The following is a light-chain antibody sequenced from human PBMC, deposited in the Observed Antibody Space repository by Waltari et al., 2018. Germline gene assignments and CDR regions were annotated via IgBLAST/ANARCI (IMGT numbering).Light chain of an antibody. J-gene: IGKJ4*01. Sequence: DIVLTQSPATLSLSPGERATLSCRASQSVSGYLAWYQQKPGQAPRLLIYAASNRATGIPARFSGSGSETDFTLTISSLEPEDFAVYYCQQRSNWPLTFGGGTKVEIK. CDR1: QSVSGY. CDR2: AAS. V-gene: IGKV3-11*01. CDR3: QQRSNWPLT.